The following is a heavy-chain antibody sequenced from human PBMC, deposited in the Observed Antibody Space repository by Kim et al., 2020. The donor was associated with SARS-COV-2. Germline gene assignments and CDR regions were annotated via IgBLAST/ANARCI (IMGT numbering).Heavy chain of an antibody. J-gene: IGHJ6*02. V-gene: IGHV3-30*01. D-gene: IGHD1-1*01. CDR3: ARCGAQLERRCYYYGMDV. Sequence: KGRFTISRDNSKNTLYLQMNSLRAEDTAVYYCARCGAQLERRCYYYGMDVWGQGTTVTVSS.